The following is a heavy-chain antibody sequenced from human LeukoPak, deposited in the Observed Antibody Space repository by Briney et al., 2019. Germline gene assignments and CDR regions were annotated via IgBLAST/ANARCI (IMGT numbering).Heavy chain of an antibody. Sequence: SVKVSCKASGGTFSSYAISWVRQAPGQGLEWMGRIVPILGIANYAQKFQGRVTITADKSTSTAYMELSSLRSEDTAVYYCAREGYSYGNDAFDIWGQGTMVTVSS. CDR1: GGTFSSYA. J-gene: IGHJ3*02. CDR3: AREGYSYGNDAFDI. D-gene: IGHD5-18*01. V-gene: IGHV1-69*04. CDR2: IVPILGIA.